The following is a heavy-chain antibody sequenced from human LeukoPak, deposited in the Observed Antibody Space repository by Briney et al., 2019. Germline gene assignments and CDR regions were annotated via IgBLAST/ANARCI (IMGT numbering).Heavy chain of an antibody. V-gene: IGHV4-59*01. D-gene: IGHD6-19*01. CDR1: GGSISSYY. CDR2: IKYNGST. CDR3: AREGIAVAGTTGPFDY. Sequence: SETLSLTCTVSGGSISSYYWSWIRQPPGKGLEWIGNIKYNGSTNYNPSLKSRVTISEDRSKNQLSLKLSSVTAADTAVYYCAREGIAVAGTTGPFDYWGQGTLVTVSS. J-gene: IGHJ4*02.